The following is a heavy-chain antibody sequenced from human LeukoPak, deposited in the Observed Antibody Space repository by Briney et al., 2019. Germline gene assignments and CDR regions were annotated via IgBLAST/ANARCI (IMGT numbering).Heavy chain of an antibody. D-gene: IGHD5-18*01. CDR2: INHSGST. CDR3: ARGRKYTSGYRVTELGSGYSDY. J-gene: IGHJ4*02. V-gene: IGHV4-34*01. CDR1: GGSFSGYY. Sequence: KPSETLSLTGAVYGGSFSGYYWSWIRQPPGKGLEWIGEINHSGSTNYNPSLKSRVTISVDTSKNQFSLKLSSVTAADTAVYYWARGRKYTSGYRVTELGSGYSDYWGQGTLVTVSS.